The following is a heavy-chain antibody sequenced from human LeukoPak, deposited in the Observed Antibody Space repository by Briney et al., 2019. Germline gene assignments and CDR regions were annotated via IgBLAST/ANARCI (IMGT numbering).Heavy chain of an antibody. CDR3: AKCSVGTLWFGGPMDV. CDR2: ISGSGGST. D-gene: IGHD3-10*01. CDR1: GFTFSSYA. Sequence: GGSLRLSCVASGFTFSSYAMSWVRQAPGKGLEWVSAISGSGGSTYYADSVKGRFTISRDNSKNTLYLQMNSLRAEDTAVYYCAKCSVGTLWFGGPMDVWGKGTTVTVSS. J-gene: IGHJ6*03. V-gene: IGHV3-23*01.